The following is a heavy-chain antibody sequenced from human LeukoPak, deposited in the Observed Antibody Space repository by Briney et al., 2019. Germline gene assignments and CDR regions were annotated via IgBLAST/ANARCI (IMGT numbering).Heavy chain of an antibody. J-gene: IGHJ4*02. V-gene: IGHV3-7*03. Sequence: PGGSLRLSCAASGFTFSRYWMSWVRQAPGKGLEWVANINQDGSEKYYVDSVKGRSTISRDNAKNSLYLQMSSLRAEDTAVYYCVKDKLAHCSSITCSGFDSWGQGTLVTVSS. CDR1: GFTFSRYW. CDR3: VKDKLAHCSSITCSGFDS. CDR2: INQDGSEK. D-gene: IGHD2-2*01.